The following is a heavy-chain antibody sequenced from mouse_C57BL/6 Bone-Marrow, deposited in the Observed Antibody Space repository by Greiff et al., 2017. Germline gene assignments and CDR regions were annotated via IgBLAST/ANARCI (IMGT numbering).Heavy chain of an antibody. CDR3: ASWGSSGYPWFAY. CDR2: INPGSGGT. Sequence: QVQLQQSGAELVRPGTSVKVSCKASGYAFTNYLIEWVKQRPGQGLEWIGVINPGSGGTNYNEKFKGKATLTADKSSSTAYMQLSSLTSEDSAVYFCASWGSSGYPWFAYWGQGTLVTVSA. CDR1: GYAFTNYL. D-gene: IGHD3-2*02. J-gene: IGHJ3*01. V-gene: IGHV1-54*01.